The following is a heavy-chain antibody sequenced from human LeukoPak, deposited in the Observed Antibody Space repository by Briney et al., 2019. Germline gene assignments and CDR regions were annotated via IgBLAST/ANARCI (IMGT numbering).Heavy chain of an antibody. CDR3: AGDRWERSKIGGFDY. V-gene: IGHV3-7*01. J-gene: IGHJ4*02. D-gene: IGHD1-26*01. CDR2: INQEGDEK. CDR1: GFTFCNYW. Sequence: GGSLRLSRVASGFTFCNYWIRWVRQAPGTGLERVANINQEGDEKYYVDSVKGRFTISRDNDKTSLYLKMNSLRAEATAVYYYAGDRWERSKIGGFDYWGQGTLVTVSS.